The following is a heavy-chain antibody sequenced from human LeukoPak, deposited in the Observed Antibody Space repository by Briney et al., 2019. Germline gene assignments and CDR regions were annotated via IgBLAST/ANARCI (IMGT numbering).Heavy chain of an antibody. CDR2: INPNSGGT. J-gene: IGHJ4*02. Sequence: ASVKVSCKASGYTFTGYYMHWVRRAPGQGLEWMGWINPNSGGTNYAQKFQGRVTMNRDTSISTAYMELSRLRSDDTAVYYCARGPDYYDSSGYYFYFDYWGQGTLVTVSS. CDR1: GYTFTGYY. D-gene: IGHD3-22*01. CDR3: ARGPDYYDSSGYYFYFDY. V-gene: IGHV1-2*02.